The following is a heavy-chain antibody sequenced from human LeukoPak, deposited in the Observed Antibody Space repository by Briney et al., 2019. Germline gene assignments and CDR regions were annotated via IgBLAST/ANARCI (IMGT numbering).Heavy chain of an antibody. Sequence: SETLSLTCAVYGGSFSGYYWSWIRQPPGKGLEWIGEINHSGSTNYNPSLKSRVTISVDTSKNQFSLKLSSVTAADTAVYYCARAEGSGTHFDYWGRGTLVTVSS. CDR3: ARAEGSGTHFDY. CDR1: GGSFSGYY. J-gene: IGHJ4*02. CDR2: INHSGST. D-gene: IGHD1-14*01. V-gene: IGHV4-34*01.